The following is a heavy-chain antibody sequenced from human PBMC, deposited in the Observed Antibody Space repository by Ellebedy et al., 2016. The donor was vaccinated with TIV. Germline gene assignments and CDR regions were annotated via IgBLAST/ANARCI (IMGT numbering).Heavy chain of an antibody. CDR2: IRFDGNKA. Sequence: GESLKISCAASGFIFSNSGMNWVRQAPGKGLEWVAFIRFDGNKADYADPAKGRFTISRDDAKDTLYLQMDSLRPDDTAAYYCASVLLGESFDYWGQGTLVTVSS. CDR1: GFIFSNSG. CDR3: ASVLLGESFDY. J-gene: IGHJ4*02. V-gene: IGHV3-30*02. D-gene: IGHD3-16*01.